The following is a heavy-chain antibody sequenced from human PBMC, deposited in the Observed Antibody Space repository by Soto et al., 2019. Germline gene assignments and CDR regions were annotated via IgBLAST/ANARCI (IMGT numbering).Heavy chain of an antibody. CDR3: ARLGYCSGGSCSHYYYYYMDV. CDR2: IYHSGST. Sequence: QVQLQESGPGLVKPSGTLSLTCAVSSGSISSSNWWSWVRQPPGKGLEWIGEIYHSGSTNYNPSLQRRVTIPVGKSKHPFSLKLSSVTAADTAVYYCARLGYCSGGSCSHYYYYYMDVWGKGTTVTVSS. D-gene: IGHD2-15*01. CDR1: SGSISSSNW. J-gene: IGHJ6*03. V-gene: IGHV4-4*02.